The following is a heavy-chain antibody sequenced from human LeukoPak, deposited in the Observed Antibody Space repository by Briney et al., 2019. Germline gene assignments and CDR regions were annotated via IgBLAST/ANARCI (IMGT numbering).Heavy chain of an antibody. CDR1: GFTFSSYS. CDR2: ISSSSSYI. J-gene: IGHJ4*02. CDR3: AREPRAPNFDY. V-gene: IGHV3-21*01. Sequence: GGSLRLSCAASGFTFSSYSMNWVRQAPGKGLEWVSSISSSSSYIYYADSVKGRFIISRDNAKNSLYLQMNSLRAEDTAVYYCAREPRAPNFDYWGQGTLVTVSS.